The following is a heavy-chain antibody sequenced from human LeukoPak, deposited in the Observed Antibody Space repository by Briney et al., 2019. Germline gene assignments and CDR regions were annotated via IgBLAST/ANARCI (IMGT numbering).Heavy chain of an antibody. D-gene: IGHD3-22*01. V-gene: IGHV3-30*04. CDR1: GFTFSTYA. CDR3: AKDGTYYYDSSGYPYYFDY. J-gene: IGHJ4*02. Sequence: GGSLRLSCAASGFTFSTYAIHWVRQAPGTGLEWVALISYDRSNKYYADSVKGRFTISRDNSKDTLYLQMNSLGTEDTAVYYCAKDGTYYYDSSGYPYYFDYWGQGTLVTVSS. CDR2: ISYDRSNK.